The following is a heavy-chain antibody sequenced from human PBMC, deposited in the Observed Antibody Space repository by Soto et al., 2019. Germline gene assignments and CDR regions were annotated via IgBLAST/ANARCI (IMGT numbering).Heavy chain of an antibody. J-gene: IGHJ6*02. D-gene: IGHD3-3*01. CDR3: ARDHPYYDFWSGPHSYGMDV. Sequence: PSETLSLTCTVSGGSISSGGYYWSWIRQHPGKGREWIGYIYYSGSTYYNPSLKSRVTISVDTSKNQFSLKLSSVTAADTAVYYCARDHPYYDFWSGPHSYGMDVWGQGTTVTVSS. CDR2: IYYSGST. V-gene: IGHV4-31*03. CDR1: GGSISSGGYY.